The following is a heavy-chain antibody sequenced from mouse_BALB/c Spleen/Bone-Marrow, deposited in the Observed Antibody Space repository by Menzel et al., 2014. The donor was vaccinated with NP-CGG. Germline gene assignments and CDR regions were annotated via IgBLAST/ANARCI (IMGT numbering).Heavy chain of an antibody. D-gene: IGHD2-2*01. CDR1: GYTFISYN. J-gene: IGHJ2*01. Sequence: QSGAELVRSGASVKMFCKVSGYTFISYNMHWVKQTPGQGLAWIGYIYPGNGGTNYNQKFKGKATLTADTSSSTAYMQISSLTAEDSAVYCCAVYGYDVGVYLDYWGQGTTLTVSS. V-gene: IGHV1-12*01. CDR2: IYPGNGGT. CDR3: AVYGYDVGVYLDY.